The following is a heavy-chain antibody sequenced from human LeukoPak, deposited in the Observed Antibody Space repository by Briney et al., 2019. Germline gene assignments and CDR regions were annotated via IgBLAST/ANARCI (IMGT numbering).Heavy chain of an antibody. CDR3: TIQGKKTIFGVVDP. V-gene: IGHV3-49*03. Sequence: GGSLRLSCAASGFTLSSNYMSWFRQAPGKGLEWVGFIRSKAYGGTTEYAASVKGRFAISRDDSKSIAYLQMNSLKTEDTAVYYCTIQGKKTIFGVVDPWGQGTLVTVSS. D-gene: IGHD3-3*01. J-gene: IGHJ5*02. CDR2: IRSKAYGGTT. CDR1: GFTLSSNY.